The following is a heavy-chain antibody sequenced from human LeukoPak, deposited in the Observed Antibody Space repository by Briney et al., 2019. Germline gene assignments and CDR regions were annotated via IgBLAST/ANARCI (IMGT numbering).Heavy chain of an antibody. CDR3: ARSANYYENPFDY. J-gene: IGHJ4*02. CDR2: IYYSGST. D-gene: IGHD3-22*01. V-gene: IGHV4-59*08. Sequence: SETLSLTCTVSGGSMTTYYWSWIRQPPGKGLEWIGYIYYSGSTNYNPSLKSRVTISVDTSKNQFSLKLSSVTAADTAVYYCARSANYYENPFDYWGQGTLVTVSS. CDR1: GGSMTTYY.